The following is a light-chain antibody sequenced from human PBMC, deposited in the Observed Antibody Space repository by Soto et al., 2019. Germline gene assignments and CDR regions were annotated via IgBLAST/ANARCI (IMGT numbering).Light chain of an antibody. CDR2: EVS. J-gene: IGLJ1*01. CDR1: SSDVGDYNY. CDR3: WSYRSSSLYV. V-gene: IGLV2-14*01. Sequence: QSALTQPASVSGSPGQSITISCTGTSSDVGDYNYVSWYQQHPGKAPKVMIYEVSHRTSGVSNRFSGSKSGNTASLTISGPQAEDQADYYCWSYRSSSLYVFGTGTKVTVL.